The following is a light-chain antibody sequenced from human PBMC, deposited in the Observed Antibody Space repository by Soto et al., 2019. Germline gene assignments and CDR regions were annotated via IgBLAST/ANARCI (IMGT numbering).Light chain of an antibody. V-gene: IGKV3-15*01. CDR3: QQYNDWPIT. CDR1: QSVSSK. CDR2: GAS. Sequence: EIVMTQSPATLSVSPGEKATLSFMASQSVSSKLAWYQQKPGQAPRLLIYGASTRATGIPARFSGSGSGTEFTLPISSLQSEDFAVYYCQQYNDWPITFGQGRRPEI. J-gene: IGKJ5*01.